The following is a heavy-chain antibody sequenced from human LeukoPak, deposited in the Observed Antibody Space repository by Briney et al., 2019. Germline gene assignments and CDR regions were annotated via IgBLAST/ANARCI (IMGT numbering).Heavy chain of an antibody. CDR2: IWYDGSNK. D-gene: IGHD3-10*01. V-gene: IGHV3-33*06. Sequence: GRSLRLSCAASGFTFSSYGMNWVRQAPGKGLEWVAVIWYDGSNKYYADSVKGRFTISRDNSKNTLYLQMNSLRAEDTAVYYCAKVRITMVRGVIITSPYYYYGMDVWGQGTTVTVSS. J-gene: IGHJ6*02. CDR1: GFTFSSYG. CDR3: AKVRITMVRGVIITSPYYYYGMDV.